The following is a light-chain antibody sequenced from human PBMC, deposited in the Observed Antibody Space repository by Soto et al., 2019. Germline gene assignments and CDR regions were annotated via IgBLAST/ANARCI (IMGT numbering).Light chain of an antibody. V-gene: IGLV2-8*01. CDR2: EVT. CDR3: SSYAGSNNVI. CDR1: RSDVGGYNY. J-gene: IGLJ2*01. Sequence: QSALTQPPSAPGSPGQSVTISCTGTRSDVGGYNYVSWYQQHPGKAPKLMIYEVTKRPSGVPDRFSGSKSGNTASLTVSGPQAGDEADYYCSSYAGSNNVIFGGGTKLTVL.